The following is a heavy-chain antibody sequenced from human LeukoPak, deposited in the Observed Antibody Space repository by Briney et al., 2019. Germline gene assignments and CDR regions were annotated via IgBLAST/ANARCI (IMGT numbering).Heavy chain of an antibody. CDR3: ARAGSYYYDSSGYFNY. CDR1: GFTFSTYW. V-gene: IGHV3-7*01. CDR2: IKQDGSEK. Sequence: PGGSLRLSCAASGFTFSTYWMSWVRQAPGKGLEWVANIKQDGSEKYYVDSVKGRFTISRDNAKNSLYLQMNSLRAEDTAVYYCARAGSYYYDSSGYFNYWGQGTLVTVSS. J-gene: IGHJ4*02. D-gene: IGHD3-22*01.